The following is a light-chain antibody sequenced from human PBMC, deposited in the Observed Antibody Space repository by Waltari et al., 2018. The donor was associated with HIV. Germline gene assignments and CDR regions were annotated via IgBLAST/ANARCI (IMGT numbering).Light chain of an antibody. CDR1: SSNVGYNG. J-gene: IGLJ1*01. CDR3: VAWDDSLNGYV. V-gene: IGLV1-36*01. CDR2: FDD. Sequence: QSVLTQPPSVSEAPRQRVTISCSGSSSNVGYNGVNWYQQLPGKAPKLLIYFDDLLSSGVSDRFSGSKSGTSASLAISGLQSEDEGDYYCVAWDDSLNGYVFGTGTKVTVL.